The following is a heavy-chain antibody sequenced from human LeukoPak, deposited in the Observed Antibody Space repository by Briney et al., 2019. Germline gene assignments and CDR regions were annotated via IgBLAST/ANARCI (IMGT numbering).Heavy chain of an antibody. Sequence: GRSLRLSCAASGFAFSSYSMNWVRQASGKGLEYVSSISSSSSYIYYADSVKRRFTISRDNAKNSLYLQMNSLRAEDTAVYYCAPGGYGSGSYYFQHWGQGTLVTVSS. J-gene: IGHJ1*01. D-gene: IGHD3-10*01. CDR2: ISSSSSYI. V-gene: IGHV3-21*01. CDR1: GFAFSSYS. CDR3: APGGYGSGSYYFQH.